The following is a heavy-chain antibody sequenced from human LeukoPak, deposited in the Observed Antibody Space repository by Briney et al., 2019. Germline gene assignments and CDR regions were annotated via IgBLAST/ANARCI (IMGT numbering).Heavy chain of an antibody. Sequence: PSQTLSLTCAVSGGSISSGGYSWSWIRQPPGKGLEWIGYIYHSGSTYYNPSLKSRVTISVDRSKNQFSLKLSSVTAADTAVYYCARGPRAHAASRLDYWGQGTLVTVSS. D-gene: IGHD6-13*01. CDR1: GGSISSGGYS. CDR3: ARGPRAHAASRLDY. CDR2: IYHSGST. V-gene: IGHV4-30-2*01. J-gene: IGHJ4*02.